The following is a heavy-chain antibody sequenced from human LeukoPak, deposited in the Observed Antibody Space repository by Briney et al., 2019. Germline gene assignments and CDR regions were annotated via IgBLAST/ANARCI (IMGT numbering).Heavy chain of an antibody. Sequence: GVSLTLSCAASGFTVSNIYMIWLPQAPEKGLEGLTVIYSSGNTYYADSVKGRFTISRDNSKNTLYLQMNSLRAEDTAVYYCARDGLDRGSREYYFDFWGQGTLVTVSS. CDR3: ARDGLDRGSREYYFDF. CDR1: GFTVSNIY. V-gene: IGHV3-53*01. D-gene: IGHD3/OR15-3a*01. CDR2: IYSSGNT. J-gene: IGHJ4*02.